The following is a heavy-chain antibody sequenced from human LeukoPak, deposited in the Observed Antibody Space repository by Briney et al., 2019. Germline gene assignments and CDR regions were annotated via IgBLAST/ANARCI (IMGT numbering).Heavy chain of an antibody. Sequence: SETLSLTCAVSGGSISSGGYSWSWIRQPPGKGLEWIGYIYHSGSTNYNPSLKSRVTISVDTSKNQFSLKLSSVTAADTAVYYCARGVTIFGVVIIISWFDPWGQGTLVTVSS. CDR3: ARGVTIFGVVIIISWFDP. CDR1: GGSISSGGYS. CDR2: IYHSGST. J-gene: IGHJ5*02. V-gene: IGHV4-30-2*01. D-gene: IGHD3-3*01.